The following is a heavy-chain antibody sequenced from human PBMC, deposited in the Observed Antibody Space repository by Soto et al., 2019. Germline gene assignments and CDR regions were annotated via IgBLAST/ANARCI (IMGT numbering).Heavy chain of an antibody. CDR3: ARTPVAVIDSAFDI. D-gene: IGHD3-9*01. CDR1: GGSFSGYY. V-gene: IGHV4-34*01. J-gene: IGHJ3*02. CDR2: INHSGST. Sequence: SETLSLTCAVYGGSFSGYYWSWIRQPPGKGLEWIGEINHSGSTNYNPSLKSRVTISVDTSKNQFSLKLSSVTAADTAVYYCARTPVAVIDSAFDIWGQGTMVTVSS.